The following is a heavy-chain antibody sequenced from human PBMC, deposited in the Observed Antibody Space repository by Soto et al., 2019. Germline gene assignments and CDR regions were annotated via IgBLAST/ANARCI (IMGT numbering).Heavy chain of an antibody. Sequence: QLQLQESGPGLVKPSETLSLTCSVSDDSINSDKYYWGWIRQPPGKGLEWIGSIYYRGNAYYNPSLQTRVTISLAKSRSEFSLKLNSVTAADSAVYFCARLEGLATISYYFDFWGPGALVTGSS. CDR3: ARLEGLATISYYFDF. CDR2: IYYRGNA. J-gene: IGHJ4*02. D-gene: IGHD3-9*01. V-gene: IGHV4-39*01. CDR1: DDSINSDKYY.